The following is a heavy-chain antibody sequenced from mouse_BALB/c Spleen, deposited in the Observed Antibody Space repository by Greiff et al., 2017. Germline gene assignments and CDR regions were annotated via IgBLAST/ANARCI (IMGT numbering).Heavy chain of an antibody. J-gene: IGHJ3*01. CDR3: ARRSYYRYDEDPSWFAY. V-gene: IGHV5-6*01. CDR2: ISSGGSYT. CDR1: GFTFSSYG. Sequence: EVHLVESGGNLVKPGGSLKLSCAASGFTFSSYGMSWVRQTPDKRLEWVATISSGGSYTYYPDSVKGRFTISRDNAKNTLYLQMSSLKSEDTAMYYCARRSYYRYDEDPSWFAYWGQGTLVTVSA. D-gene: IGHD2-14*01.